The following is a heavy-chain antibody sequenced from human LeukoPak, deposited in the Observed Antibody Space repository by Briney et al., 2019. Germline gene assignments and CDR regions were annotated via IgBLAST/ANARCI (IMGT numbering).Heavy chain of an antibody. CDR2: INHSGST. CDR1: GASISSTTYY. V-gene: IGHV4-39*07. Sequence: SETLSLTCTVSGASISSTTYYWGWIRQPPGKGLEWIGEINHSGSTNYNPSLKSRVTISVDTSKNQFSLKLSSVTAADTAVYYCARDGGALRIWGQGTLVTVSS. CDR3: ARDGGALRI. D-gene: IGHD1-26*01. J-gene: IGHJ4*02.